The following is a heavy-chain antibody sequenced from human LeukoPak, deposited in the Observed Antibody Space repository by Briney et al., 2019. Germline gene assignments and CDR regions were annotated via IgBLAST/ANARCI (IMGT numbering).Heavy chain of an antibody. Sequence: PGGCLRLSCAASGFTFSSYWMHWVRQAPGKGLVWVSRINSDGSSTSYADSVKGRFTISRDNAKNTLYLQMNSLRAEDTAVYYCASVGATTGPYDYWGQGTLVTVSS. D-gene: IGHD1-26*01. CDR2: INSDGSST. V-gene: IGHV3-74*01. CDR1: GFTFSSYW. CDR3: ASVGATTGPYDY. J-gene: IGHJ4*02.